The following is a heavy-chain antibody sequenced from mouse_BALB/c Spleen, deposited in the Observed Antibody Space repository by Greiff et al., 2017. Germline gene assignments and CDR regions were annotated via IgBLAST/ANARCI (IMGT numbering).Heavy chain of an antibody. D-gene: IGHD2-1*01. V-gene: IGHV2-6-7*01. J-gene: IGHJ4*01. CDR3: ARDRGNYAYAMDY. Sequence: VKLQESGPGLVAPSQSLSITCTVSGFSLTGYGVNWVRQPPGKGLEWLGMIWGDGSTDYNSALKSRLSISKDNSKSQVFLKMNSLQTDDTARYYCARDRGNYAYAMDYWGQGTSVTVSS. CDR2: IWGDGST. CDR1: GFSLTGYG.